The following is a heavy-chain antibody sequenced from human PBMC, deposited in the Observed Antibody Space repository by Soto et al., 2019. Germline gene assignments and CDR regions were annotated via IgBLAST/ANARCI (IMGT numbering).Heavy chain of an antibody. CDR3: ARGDYGDPFDY. V-gene: IGHV3-48*01. D-gene: IGHD4-17*01. J-gene: IGHJ4*02. CDR1: GYTFSSYS. Sequence: SWKASGYTFSSYSMNWVRQAPGKGLEWVSYISSSSSTIYYADSVKGRFTISRDNAKNSLYLQMNSLRAEDTAVYYCARGDYGDPFDYWGQGTLVTVSS. CDR2: ISSSSSTI.